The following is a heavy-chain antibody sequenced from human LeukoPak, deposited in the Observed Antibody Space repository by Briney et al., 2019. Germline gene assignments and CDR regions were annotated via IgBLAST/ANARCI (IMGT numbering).Heavy chain of an antibody. Sequence: SVKVSCKASGGTFISYAISWVRQAPGQGLKWMGGIIPIFGTANYAQKFQGRFTITADESTSTAYMELSSLRSEDTAVYYCRTHSTVVTQPAFDSWGQGTLVTVSS. J-gene: IGHJ4*02. CDR2: IIPIFGTA. D-gene: IGHD4-23*01. CDR3: RTHSTVVTQPAFDS. V-gene: IGHV1-69*13. CDR1: GGTFISYA.